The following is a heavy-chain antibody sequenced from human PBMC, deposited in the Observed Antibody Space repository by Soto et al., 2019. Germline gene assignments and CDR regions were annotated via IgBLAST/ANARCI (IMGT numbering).Heavy chain of an antibody. D-gene: IGHD1-26*01. J-gene: IGHJ4*02. CDR2: INQDGSAK. CDR1: GFSFSNYF. Sequence: EVQLVESGGGLVQPGESLRLSCAASGFSFSNYFMTWVRQAPGKGLEWVANINQDGSAKHYVDSVRGRFTTSRDNAKNSLHLEMNSLGVEDTAGYFCAGGAGWEQDYWGQGTLVTVSS. V-gene: IGHV3-7*05. CDR3: AGGAGWEQDY.